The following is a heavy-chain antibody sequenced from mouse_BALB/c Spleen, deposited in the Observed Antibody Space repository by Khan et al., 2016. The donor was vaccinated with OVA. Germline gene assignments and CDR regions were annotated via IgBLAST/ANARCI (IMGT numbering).Heavy chain of an antibody. CDR2: INPNNGGT. V-gene: IGHV1S81*02. J-gene: IGHJ3*01. D-gene: IGHD1-1*02. CDR1: GYTFTSYY. Sequence: QVQLQQSGAELVKPGASVRLSCKASGYTFTSYYLYWVKQRPGQGLEWIGDINPNNGGTNFNEKFRTKATLTVDKSSNTAYMELSRLTSEDSAVSYCTRSGYGTFAYWGQGTLVTVSA. CDR3: TRSGYGTFAY.